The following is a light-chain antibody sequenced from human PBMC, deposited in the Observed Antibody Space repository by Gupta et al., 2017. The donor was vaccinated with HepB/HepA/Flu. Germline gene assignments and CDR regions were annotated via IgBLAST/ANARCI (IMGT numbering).Light chain of an antibody. Sequence: ELVLTQSLATLSLSPGESATLSSRASQSVSSYLAWYQQKPGQAPRLLIYDASTRATGIPARFSGSGSGTDFTLTISSLEPEDFAVYYCQQRFTFGPGTKVDIK. CDR2: DAS. CDR1: QSVSSY. CDR3: QQRFT. V-gene: IGKV3-11*01. J-gene: IGKJ3*01.